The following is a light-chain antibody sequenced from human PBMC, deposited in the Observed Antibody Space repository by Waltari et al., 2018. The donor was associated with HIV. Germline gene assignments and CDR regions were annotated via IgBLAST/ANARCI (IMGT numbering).Light chain of an antibody. CDR3: VGWDGSLSGYV. J-gene: IGLJ1*01. Sequence: QSVLTQPPSASGTPGQTVTISCSGSSSNIGNDNLYLYQQLPGMTPKLLIYKNYQRPSGVPDRFAGSKSGTPASLAISGLRSEDEADYYCVGWDGSLSGYVFGAGTKVTVL. CDR2: KNY. V-gene: IGLV1-47*01. CDR1: SSNIGNDN.